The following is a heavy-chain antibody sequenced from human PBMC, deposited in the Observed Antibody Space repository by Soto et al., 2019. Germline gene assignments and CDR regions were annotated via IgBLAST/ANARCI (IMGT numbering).Heavy chain of an antibody. Sequence: QVQVVQSGAEVKKPGSSVKVSCKASGGTFSSYSITWVRQAPGQGLEWVGGINPIFGSANHAQKFQGRVTITADESTTTAYMDLSSLRSEDTAVYYCARGAQGSGWLMWGQGTLVTVSS. V-gene: IGHV1-69*12. D-gene: IGHD6-19*01. CDR1: GGTFSSYS. CDR3: ARGAQGSGWLM. J-gene: IGHJ4*02. CDR2: INPIFGSA.